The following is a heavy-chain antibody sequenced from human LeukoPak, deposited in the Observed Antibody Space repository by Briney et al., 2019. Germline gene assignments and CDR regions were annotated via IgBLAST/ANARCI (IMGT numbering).Heavy chain of an antibody. CDR2: ISAYNGNT. J-gene: IGHJ4*02. CDR1: GYTFTNYG. CDR3: ARDRDYYYDSSGYYYY. V-gene: IGHV1-18*01. Sequence: ASVKVSCKASGYTFTNYGVSWVRQAPGQGLEWMGWISAYNGNTNYAQKLQGRVTMTTDTSTSTAFMELRGLRSDDTAVYYCARDRDYYYDSSGYYYYWGQGTLVTVSS. D-gene: IGHD3-22*01.